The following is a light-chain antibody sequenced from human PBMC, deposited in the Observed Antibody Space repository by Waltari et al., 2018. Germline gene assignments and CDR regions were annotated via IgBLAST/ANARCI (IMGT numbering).Light chain of an antibody. CDR2: QVS. Sequence: VVMTQSPLSLPVTLGQPASISCRSSQSLVHSDGNTYLNWFQQRPGQSPRRLIYQVSNRDSGVPDRFSGSGSGTDFTLRISRVEAEDIGVYYCMQRTHWPVWTFGQGTKVEIK. CDR1: QSLVHSDGNTY. J-gene: IGKJ1*01. V-gene: IGKV2-30*02. CDR3: MQRTHWPVWT.